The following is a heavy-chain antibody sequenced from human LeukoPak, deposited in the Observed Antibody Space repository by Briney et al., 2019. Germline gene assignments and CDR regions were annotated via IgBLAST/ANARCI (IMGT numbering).Heavy chain of an antibody. CDR2: FDPEDGET. D-gene: IGHD1-20*01. V-gene: IGHV1-24*01. Sequence: ASVKVSCKVSGYTLTELSIHWVRQAPGKGLEWMGSFDPEDGETIYAQKFQGRVTMTEDTSTDTAYMELSSLRSEDTAVYYCATTTYNSRVYYMDVWGKGTTVAVSS. CDR3: ATTTYNSRVYYMDV. CDR1: GYTLTELS. J-gene: IGHJ6*03.